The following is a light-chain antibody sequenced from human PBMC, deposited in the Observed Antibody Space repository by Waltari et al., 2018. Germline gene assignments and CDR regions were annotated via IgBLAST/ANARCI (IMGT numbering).Light chain of an antibody. J-gene: IGKJ4*01. CDR2: KAS. V-gene: IGKV1-5*03. Sequence: DVQLTQSPSTLSASVGDRVTLTCRASQGISNWFARYPKKPGTPPRLLICKASSLESEVPSRFSGSGSGTEFALTISSLQPDDAATYYCQQYNTYYLSFGGGTKVEI. CDR3: QQYNTYYLS. CDR1: QGISNW.